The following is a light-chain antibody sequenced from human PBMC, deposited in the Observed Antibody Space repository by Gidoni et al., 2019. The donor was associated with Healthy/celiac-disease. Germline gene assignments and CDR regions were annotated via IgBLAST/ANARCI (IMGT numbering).Light chain of an antibody. CDR1: SSTIGSNY. Sequence: QSVLTQPPSASGTPPQRVTISCSGSSSTIGSNYVYWYQQLPGTAPKLLIYRNNQRPSGVPDRFSGSKSGTSASLAISGLRSEDEADYYCAAWDDSLSGDVVFGGGTKLTVL. J-gene: IGLJ2*01. CDR3: AAWDDSLSGDVV. V-gene: IGLV1-47*01. CDR2: RNN.